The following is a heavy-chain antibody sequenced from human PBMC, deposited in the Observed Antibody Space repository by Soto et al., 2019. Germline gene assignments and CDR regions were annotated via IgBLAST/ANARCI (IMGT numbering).Heavy chain of an antibody. Sequence: QVQLVQSGAEVKKPGASVKVSCKASGYTFNTYYIHWVRQAPGQGLEWMGMFNPSGGTTNYAQKLKGRVTLTRDTSTSTVYMELSSLRSDDTAIYYCARGGYDWYFDLWGRGTLVTVSS. J-gene: IGHJ2*01. CDR1: GYTFNTYY. V-gene: IGHV1-46*02. CDR3: ARGGYDWYFDL. D-gene: IGHD5-18*01. CDR2: FNPSGGTT.